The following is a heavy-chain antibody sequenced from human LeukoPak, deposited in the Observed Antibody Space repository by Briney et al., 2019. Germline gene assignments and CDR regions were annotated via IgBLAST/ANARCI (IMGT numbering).Heavy chain of an antibody. CDR1: GGSISSGSYY. J-gene: IGHJ3*02. D-gene: IGHD2-2*01. CDR2: IYTSGST. Sequence: SETLSLTCTVPGGSISSGSYYWSWIRQPAGKGLEWIGRIYTSGSTNYNPSLKSRVTISVDTSKNQFSLKLSSVTAADTAVYYCARVRKDIVVVPAAMADAFGIWGQGTMVTVSS. CDR3: ARVRKDIVVVPAAMADAFGI. V-gene: IGHV4-61*02.